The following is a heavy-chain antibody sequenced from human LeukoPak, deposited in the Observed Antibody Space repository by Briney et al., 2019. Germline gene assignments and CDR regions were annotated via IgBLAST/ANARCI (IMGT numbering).Heavy chain of an antibody. J-gene: IGHJ4*02. CDR2: IYYSGTT. CDR3: ARLARRPIDVISMIIAHYFDY. CDR1: GGSISSSSYY. V-gene: IGHV4-39*01. Sequence: PSETLSLTCTVSGGSISSSSYYWGWIRQPPGTGLEWIGTIYYSGTTYYTPSLKSRVTISVDTSKDQFSLKLSSVTAADTAVYYCARLARRPIDVISMIIAHYFDYWGQGTLVTVSS. D-gene: IGHD3-22*01.